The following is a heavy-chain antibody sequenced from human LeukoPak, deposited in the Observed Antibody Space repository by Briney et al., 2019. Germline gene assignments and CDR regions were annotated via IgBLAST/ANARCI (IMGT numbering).Heavy chain of an antibody. Sequence: SETLCLTCTVSGGSISSSSYYWGWIRQPPGTGLEWIGTIYYSGTTYYSPSLKSRVTISVDTSKNQFSLKLNSVTAADTAVYYCARMGRIAVAGLDYWGQGTLVTVSS. CDR2: IYYSGTT. CDR1: GGSISSSSYY. J-gene: IGHJ4*02. CDR3: ARMGRIAVAGLDY. V-gene: IGHV4-39*07. D-gene: IGHD6-19*01.